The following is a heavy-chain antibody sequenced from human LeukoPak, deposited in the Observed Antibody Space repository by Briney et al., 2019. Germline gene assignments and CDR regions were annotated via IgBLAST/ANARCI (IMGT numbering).Heavy chain of an antibody. D-gene: IGHD6-19*01. CDR1: GFSFGSYG. Sequence: GRSLRLSCAASGFSFGSYGIHWVRQAPGKGLEWVAVISHEGSNQYYADSVKGRFTISRDNSKNMVYLQMNSLRVEDTAVYYCARTREQWQVLDYWGQGTLVTVSS. CDR2: ISHEGSNQ. V-gene: IGHV3-30*03. CDR3: ARTREQWQVLDY. J-gene: IGHJ4*02.